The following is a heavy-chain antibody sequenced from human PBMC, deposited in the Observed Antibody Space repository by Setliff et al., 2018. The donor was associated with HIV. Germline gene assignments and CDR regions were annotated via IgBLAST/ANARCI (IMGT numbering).Heavy chain of an antibody. CDR2: IHSGGST. CDR3: ARDFAPHPGAAAGHHYMDV. CDR1: GFTVSSDY. V-gene: IGHV3-66*01. D-gene: IGHD6-13*01. Sequence: GGSLRLSCAASGFTVSSDYMNWVRQAPGKGLEWVSVIHSGGSTFYADSVKGRFTISRDNSKNTVYLQMNSLRAEDTAVYYCARDFAPHPGAAAGHHYMDVWGKGAAVTVSS. J-gene: IGHJ6*03.